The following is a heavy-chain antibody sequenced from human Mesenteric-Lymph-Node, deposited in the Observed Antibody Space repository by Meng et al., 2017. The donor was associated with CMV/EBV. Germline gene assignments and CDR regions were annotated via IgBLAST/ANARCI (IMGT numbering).Heavy chain of an antibody. CDR2: IAPSASYT. Sequence: ITWVHQMPRKGLEWMGRIAPSASYTNYSPSFQGHVTISTDKSVSTAYLQWSSLKASDTAMYFCARVSTNGGGVRYSNIDYWGQGTLVTVSS. J-gene: IGHJ4*02. D-gene: IGHD5-12*01. V-gene: IGHV5-10-1*01. CDR3: ARVSTNGGGVRYSNIDY.